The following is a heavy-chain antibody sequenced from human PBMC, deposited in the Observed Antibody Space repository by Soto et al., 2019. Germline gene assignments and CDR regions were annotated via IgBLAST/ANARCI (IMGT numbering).Heavy chain of an antibody. CDR1: GGSITSGYYY. CDR3: ESCPDRQDLHSFPRQRSSDL. D-gene: IGHD2-2*01. V-gene: IGHV4-30-4*08. CDR2: IYYSGST. J-gene: IGHJ2*01. Sequence: SQTLSLTYTVSGGSITSGYYYWSWIRQPPGKGLEWIGYIYYSGSTYYNPSLKSRITMSADTSKNQLSLNLSSVTAADTAMYYCESCPDRQDLHSFPRQRSSDL.